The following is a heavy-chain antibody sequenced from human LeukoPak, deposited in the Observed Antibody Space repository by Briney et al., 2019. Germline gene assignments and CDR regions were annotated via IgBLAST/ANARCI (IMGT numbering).Heavy chain of an antibody. V-gene: IGHV1-69*05. D-gene: IGHD3-22*01. Sequence: ASVKVSCKASGGTFSSYAISWVRQAPGQGLEWMGRIIPIFGTANYAQKFQGRVTITTDESTSTAYMELSSLRSEDTAVYYCARDWNYYYDSSGYYFDAFDIWGQGTMVTVSS. CDR2: IIPIFGTA. CDR3: ARDWNYYYDSSGYYFDAFDI. J-gene: IGHJ3*02. CDR1: GGTFSSYA.